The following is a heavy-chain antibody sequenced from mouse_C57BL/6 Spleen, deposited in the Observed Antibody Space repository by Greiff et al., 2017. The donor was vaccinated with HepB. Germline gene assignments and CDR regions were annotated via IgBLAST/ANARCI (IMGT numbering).Heavy chain of an antibody. CDR2: TFYSGIT. CDR1: GFSINSDCY. Sequence: EVKLMESGPSLVRPSQTLSLTCTVTGFSINSDCYWIWIRQFPGNKLEYIGYTFYSGITYYNPSLESRTYITRDTSKNQFSLKLSSVTTEDTATYYCARDCSSYGGYYAMDYWGQGTSVTVSS. J-gene: IGHJ4*01. CDR3: ARDCSSYGGYYAMDY. V-gene: IGHV3-3*01. D-gene: IGHD1-1*01.